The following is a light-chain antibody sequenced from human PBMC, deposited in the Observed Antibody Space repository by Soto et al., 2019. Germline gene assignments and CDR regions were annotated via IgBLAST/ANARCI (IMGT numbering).Light chain of an antibody. CDR1: TVAVTSAYY. CDR2: ATV. CDR3: LLYYCGSPPWV. Sequence: QAVVTQEPSLTVSPGGTVTLTCASSTVAVTSAYYPNWFQQKPGQPPRPLIYATVNKHSWTPARFAGSLLGGKAALTLSGVQPEDESDYSCLLYYCGSPPWVFCGGTKLTVL. V-gene: IGLV7-43*01. J-gene: IGLJ3*02.